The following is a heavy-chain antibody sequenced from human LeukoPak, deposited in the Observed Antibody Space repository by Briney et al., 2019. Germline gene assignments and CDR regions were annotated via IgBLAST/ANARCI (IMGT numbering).Heavy chain of an antibody. CDR3: ASITMVRGVPVKFDY. J-gene: IGHJ4*02. V-gene: IGHV1-2*02. Sequence: ASVKVSCKASGYTFTGYYMHWVRQAPGQGLEWMGWINPNSGGTNYAQKFQGRVTMTRDTSISTAYMELSRLRSDDTAVYYCASITMVRGVPVKFDYWGQGTLVTASS. CDR2: INPNSGGT. CDR1: GYTFTGYY. D-gene: IGHD3-10*01.